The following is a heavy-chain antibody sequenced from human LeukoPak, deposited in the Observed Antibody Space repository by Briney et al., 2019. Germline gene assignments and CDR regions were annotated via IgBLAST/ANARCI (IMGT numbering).Heavy chain of an antibody. Sequence: ASVKVPCKASGYTFTSYYMHWVRQAPGQELEWMGMINPSGGSTTYAQKFQGRVTMTRDTSTSTVYMELSSLRSEDTAVYYCARDIMVMTYYYYYGMDVWGQGTTVTVPS. J-gene: IGHJ6*02. CDR2: INPSGGST. CDR3: ARDIMVMTYYYYYGMDV. V-gene: IGHV1-46*01. CDR1: GYTFTSYY. D-gene: IGHD2-21*02.